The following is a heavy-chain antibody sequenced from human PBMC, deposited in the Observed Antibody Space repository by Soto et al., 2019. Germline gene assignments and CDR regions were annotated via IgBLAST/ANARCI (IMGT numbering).Heavy chain of an antibody. CDR3: ARGAYYDSSGYYSPLDY. CDR1: GGTFSSYT. V-gene: IGHV1-69*02. Sequence: QVQLVQSGAEVKKPGSSVKVSCKASGGTFSSYTISWVRQAPGQGLEWMGRIIPILGIANYAQKLQGRVTITADKSTSTAYMELSSLRSEDTAVYYCARGAYYDSSGYYSPLDYWGQGTLVTVSS. D-gene: IGHD3-22*01. J-gene: IGHJ4*02. CDR2: IIPILGIA.